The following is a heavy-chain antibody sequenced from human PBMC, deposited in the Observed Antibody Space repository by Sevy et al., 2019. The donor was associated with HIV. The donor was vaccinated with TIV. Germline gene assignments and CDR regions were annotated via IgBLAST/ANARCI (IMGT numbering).Heavy chain of an antibody. Sequence: GGSLRLSCAASGFAFSTHAMHWVRQAPGKGLEWVAVISYEGTETFYAASVEGRFTISRDNSMNMFSLQINSLKPEDTAVYYCARDGGYSIKWYPLYWGHGTLVTVSS. CDR3: ARDGGYSIKWYPLY. V-gene: IGHV3-30-3*01. CDR2: ISYEGTET. CDR1: GFAFSTHA. J-gene: IGHJ4*01. D-gene: IGHD1-26*01.